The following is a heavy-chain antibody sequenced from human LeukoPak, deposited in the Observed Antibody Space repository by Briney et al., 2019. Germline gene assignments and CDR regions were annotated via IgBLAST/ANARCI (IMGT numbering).Heavy chain of an antibody. Sequence: SETLSLTCTVSGGSISSYYWTWIRQPAGKGLEWIGRIYTTGSTNYNPSLKSRVTISVDTSKNQFSLKLSSVTAADTAVYYCARVGWNTTRNDDAFDIWGQGTMVTVSS. D-gene: IGHD1/OR15-1a*01. CDR2: IYTTGST. CDR3: ARVGWNTTRNDDAFDI. V-gene: IGHV4-4*07. CDR1: GGSISSYY. J-gene: IGHJ3*02.